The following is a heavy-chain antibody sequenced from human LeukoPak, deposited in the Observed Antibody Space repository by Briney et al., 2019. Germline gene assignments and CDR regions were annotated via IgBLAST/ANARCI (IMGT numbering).Heavy chain of an antibody. V-gene: IGHV3-23*01. CDR1: GFTFNTYA. Sequence: PGGSLRLSCVASGFTFNTYAMHWVRQAPGKGLEWVSAISGSGGSRYYADSVEGRFTISRDNAKNTLHLQMDSLRADDTALYYCAKDDFSTGWSRLFDCWGQGTLVTVSS. D-gene: IGHD6-19*01. CDR3: AKDDFSTGWSRLFDC. J-gene: IGHJ4*02. CDR2: ISGSGGSR.